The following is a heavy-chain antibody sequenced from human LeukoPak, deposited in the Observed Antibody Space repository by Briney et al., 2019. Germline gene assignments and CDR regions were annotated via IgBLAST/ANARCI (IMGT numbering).Heavy chain of an antibody. V-gene: IGHV3-30-3*01. CDR2: FSYKGVRN. D-gene: IGHD3-22*01. J-gene: IGHJ4*02. Sequence: GGSWSLSCKVSGSTSVVYAWHWLRRPQGKGRGWGLIFSYKGVRNDYADSMEGRFTISRDNSKNTLYLQITTLRTEDTAVYYCARDPSGDYDSDGPVFYFTSWGQGTLVTVSS. CDR3: ARDPSGDYDSDGPVFYFTS. CDR1: GSTSVVYA.